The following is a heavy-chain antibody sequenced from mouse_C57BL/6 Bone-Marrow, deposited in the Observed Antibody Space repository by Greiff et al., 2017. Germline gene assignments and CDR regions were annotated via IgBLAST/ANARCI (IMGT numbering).Heavy chain of an antibody. Sequence: EVKLMESGGGLVQPGGSLSLSCAASGFTFTDYYMSWVRQPPGKALEWLGFIRNKANGYTTEYSASVKGRFTISRDNSKSILYLQMNALRAEDSATDYCASYPARRLYAMDYWGQGTSVTVSS. CDR1: GFTFTDYY. CDR2: IRNKANGYTT. V-gene: IGHV7-3*01. J-gene: IGHJ4*01. D-gene: IGHD1-2*01. CDR3: ASYPARRLYAMDY.